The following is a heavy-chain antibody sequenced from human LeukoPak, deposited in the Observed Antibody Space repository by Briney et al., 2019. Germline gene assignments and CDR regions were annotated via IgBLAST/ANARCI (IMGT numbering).Heavy chain of an antibody. CDR3: ARQSRLQYNYYFDY. V-gene: IGHV5-10-1*01. Sequence: GESLKISCKGSGYSFTSYWIGWVRQMPGKGLEWIGRIDPSDSYTNYSPSFQGHVTISADKSISTAYLQWSSLKASDTAMYYCARQSRLQYNYYFDYWGQGTLVTVSS. CDR1: GYSFTSYW. J-gene: IGHJ4*02. D-gene: IGHD4-11*01. CDR2: IDPSDSYT.